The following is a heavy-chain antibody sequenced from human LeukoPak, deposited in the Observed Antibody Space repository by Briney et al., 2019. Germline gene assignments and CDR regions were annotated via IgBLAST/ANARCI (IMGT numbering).Heavy chain of an antibody. CDR1: GGSISSSNW. CDR3: ARDPADYDSSGYYFNWFDP. J-gene: IGHJ5*02. Sequence: SETLSLTCAVSGGSISSSNWWSWVRQPPGKGLEWIGEIYHSGSTNYNPSLKSRVTISVDKSKNQFSLKLSSVTAADTAVYYCARDPADYDSSGYYFNWFDPWGQGTLVTVSS. D-gene: IGHD3-22*01. V-gene: IGHV4-4*02. CDR2: IYHSGST.